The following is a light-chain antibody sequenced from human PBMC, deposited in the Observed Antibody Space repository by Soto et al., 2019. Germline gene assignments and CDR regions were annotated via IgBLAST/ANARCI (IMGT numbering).Light chain of an antibody. CDR1: QTISTW. Sequence: QMTQSPSTLSASVGDRVTFSCRASQTISTWLAWYQQKPGEAPKLLIYKASTLEVGVPSRFSASGSGTEFTLTINTLQPADFATYYCQHYNSNPWTFGQGTKV. CDR3: QHYNSNPWT. J-gene: IGKJ1*01. V-gene: IGKV1-5*03. CDR2: KAS.